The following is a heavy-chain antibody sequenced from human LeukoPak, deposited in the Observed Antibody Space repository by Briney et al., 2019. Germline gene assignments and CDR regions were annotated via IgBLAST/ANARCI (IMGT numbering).Heavy chain of an antibody. CDR2: SGTYGRT. J-gene: IGHJ3*02. CDR1: GFTFSSYG. Sequence: PGRSLRLSCAASGFTFSSYGMHWVRQAPGKGLEWVSVSGTYGRTQYADSVKGRFTISRDSSKNTLYLQINSLRVEDTAVYYCARGMDGYGPDAFDIWGQGTMVTVSS. V-gene: IGHV3-23*01. D-gene: IGHD5-24*01. CDR3: ARGMDGYGPDAFDI.